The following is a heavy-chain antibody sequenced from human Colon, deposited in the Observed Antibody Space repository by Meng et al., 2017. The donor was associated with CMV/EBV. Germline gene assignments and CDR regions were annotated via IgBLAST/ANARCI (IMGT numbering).Heavy chain of an antibody. V-gene: IGHV3-74*01. J-gene: IGHJ4*02. Sequence: EGQLVESGGGLVQPGGSLRLSCAASGFTFSSHWMHWVRQAPGKGLVWVSRINSDGSSTSYADSVKGRFTISRDNAKNTLYLQMNSLRVEDTAVYYCARERVSGSYLDDYWGQGTLVTVPS. CDR2: INSDGSST. CDR1: GFTFSSHW. CDR3: ARERVSGSYLDDY. D-gene: IGHD1-26*01.